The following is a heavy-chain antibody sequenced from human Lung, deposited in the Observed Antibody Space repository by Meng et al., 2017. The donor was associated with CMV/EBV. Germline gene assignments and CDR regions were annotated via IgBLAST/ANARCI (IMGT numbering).Heavy chain of an antibody. Sequence: SGCTFSSYARHWVRKAPGKGLEWVAVISYDGRNKYYADSVKGRFTISRDNSKNTLYLQMNSLRAEDTAVYYCARDGEYSSLREAVDYWGQGTLVTVSS. CDR1: GCTFSSYA. V-gene: IGHV3-30*04. CDR3: ARDGEYSSLREAVDY. D-gene: IGHD6-6*01. CDR2: ISYDGRNK. J-gene: IGHJ4*02.